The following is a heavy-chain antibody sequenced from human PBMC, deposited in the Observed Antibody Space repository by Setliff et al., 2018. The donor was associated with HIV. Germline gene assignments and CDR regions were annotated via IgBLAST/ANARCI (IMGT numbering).Heavy chain of an antibody. CDR2: IYYSGST. J-gene: IGHJ6*03. CDR1: GGSVGSGSYY. CDR3: ARLSIPAYYYMDV. D-gene: IGHD2-21*01. Sequence: SETLSLTCTVSGGSVGSGSYYWSWIRQSPGKGLEWIGYIYYSGSTTYNPTLKSRVTMSIDTSKNQFSLKLSSVTAADTAVYYCARLSIPAYYYMDVWGKGTTVTVSS. V-gene: IGHV4-61*01.